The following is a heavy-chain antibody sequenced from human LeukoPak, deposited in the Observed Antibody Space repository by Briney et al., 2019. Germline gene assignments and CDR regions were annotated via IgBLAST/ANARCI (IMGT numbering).Heavy chain of an antibody. CDR1: GFTFSGFE. Sequence: GGSLRLSCAASGFTFSGFEMNWVRQAPGKGLEWVSAISGSGGSTYYADSVKGRFTISRDNSKNTLYLQMNSLRAEDTAVYYCAKAGTYYYDSSGYYYPGDYWGQGTLVTVSS. J-gene: IGHJ4*02. V-gene: IGHV3-23*01. D-gene: IGHD3-22*01. CDR3: AKAGTYYYDSSGYYYPGDY. CDR2: ISGSGGST.